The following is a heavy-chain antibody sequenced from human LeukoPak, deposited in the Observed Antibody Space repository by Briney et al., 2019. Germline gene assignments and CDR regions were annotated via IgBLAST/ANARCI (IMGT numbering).Heavy chain of an antibody. Sequence: TSETLSLTCAVYGGSFSGYYWSWIRQPPGKGLEWIGEINHSGSTNYNPSLKSRVTISVDTSKNQFSLKLSSVTAADTAVYYCARGLGFRPYRWFDPWGQGTLVTVPS. CDR1: GGSFSGYY. CDR2: INHSGST. D-gene: IGHD4-11*01. J-gene: IGHJ5*02. V-gene: IGHV4-34*01. CDR3: ARGLGFRPYRWFDP.